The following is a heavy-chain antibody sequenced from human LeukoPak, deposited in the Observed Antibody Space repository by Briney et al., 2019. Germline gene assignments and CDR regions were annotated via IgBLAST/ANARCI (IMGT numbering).Heavy chain of an antibody. Sequence: GGSLRLSCTVSGFTVSSNSMSWVRQAPGKGLEWVSFIYSGTIHYSDSVKGRFIISRDNSKNTLYLQMNSLSAEDTAVYYCARGGLYQLPTDDAFDIWGQGTMVTVSS. CDR1: GFTVSSNS. CDR3: ARGGLYQLPTDDAFDI. V-gene: IGHV3-53*01. J-gene: IGHJ3*02. D-gene: IGHD2-2*01. CDR2: IYSGTI.